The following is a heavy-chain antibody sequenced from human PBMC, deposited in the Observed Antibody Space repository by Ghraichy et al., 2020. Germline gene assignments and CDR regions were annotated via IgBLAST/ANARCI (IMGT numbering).Heavy chain of an antibody. CDR2: INHSGST. V-gene: IGHV4-34*01. D-gene: IGHD5-18*01. Sequence: ESLNISCAVYGGSFSGYYWSWIRQPPGKGLEWIGEINHSGSTNYNPSLKSRVTISVDTSKNQFSLKLSSVTAADTAVYYCARGPRRGYSYGYRDYWGQGTLVTVSS. J-gene: IGHJ4*02. CDR1: GGSFSGYY. CDR3: ARGPRRGYSYGYRDY.